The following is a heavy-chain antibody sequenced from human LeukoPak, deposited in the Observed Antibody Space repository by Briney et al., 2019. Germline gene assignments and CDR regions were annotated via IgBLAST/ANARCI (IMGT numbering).Heavy chain of an antibody. J-gene: IGHJ4*02. CDR3: ARRAAALDY. CDR2: FHYSGNT. CDR1: GGSISRYY. V-gene: IGHV4-59*08. Sequence: PSETLSLTCTVSGGSISRYYWSWIRQPPGKGLEWIGYFHYSGNTNYNPSLSSRITMSVDTSKNQFSLKLNSVTAADTAVYYYARRAAALDYWGQGTLVTVSS. D-gene: IGHD6-13*01.